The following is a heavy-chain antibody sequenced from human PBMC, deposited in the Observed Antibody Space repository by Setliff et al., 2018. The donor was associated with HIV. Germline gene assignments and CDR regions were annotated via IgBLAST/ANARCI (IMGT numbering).Heavy chain of an antibody. V-gene: IGHV4-34*01. J-gene: IGHJ4*02. D-gene: IGHD3-10*01. CDR2: IDHSGAT. CDR3: ARGLDYGSGSFSSQRRSHSFPR. CDR1: NGSFSGYY. Sequence: SETLSLTCAVYNGSFSGYYWSWIRQPPGKGLEWIGEIDHSGATNYNPSLNSRVTMSVDTSKNQFSLKLNSMTAADTAVYYCARGLDYGSGSFSSQRRSHSFPRRVQGTLVTVSS.